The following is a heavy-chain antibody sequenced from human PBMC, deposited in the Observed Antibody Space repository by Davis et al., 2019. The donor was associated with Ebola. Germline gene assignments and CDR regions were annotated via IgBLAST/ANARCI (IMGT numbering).Heavy chain of an antibody. D-gene: IGHD4-17*01. V-gene: IGHV1-18*01. CDR1: GYTFTSYG. CDR3: ARDLTTVTTNWLDP. Sequence: ASVKVSCKASGYTFTSYGISWVRQAPGQGLEWMGWISAYNGNTNYAQKLQGRVTMTTDTSTSTAYMELRSLRSDDTAVYYCARDLTTVTTNWLDPWGQGTLVTVSS. CDR2: ISAYNGNT. J-gene: IGHJ5*02.